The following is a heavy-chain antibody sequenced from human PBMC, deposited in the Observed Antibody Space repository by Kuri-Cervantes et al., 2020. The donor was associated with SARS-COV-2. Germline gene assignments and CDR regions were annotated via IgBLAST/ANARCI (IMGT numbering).Heavy chain of an antibody. CDR1: GFNFATYG. V-gene: IGHV3-30*02. CDR2: IWFGGTNK. CDR3: AKERFATGAYFGGGLDF. D-gene: IGHD1-1*01. Sequence: GGSLRLSCAASGFNFATYGMHWVRQAPGKRLEWVALIWFGGTNKYYADSVKGRFTISRDNSRNTLYLQMNSLRGDDTAVYYCAKERFATGAYFGGGLDFWGQGTLVTVSS. J-gene: IGHJ4*02.